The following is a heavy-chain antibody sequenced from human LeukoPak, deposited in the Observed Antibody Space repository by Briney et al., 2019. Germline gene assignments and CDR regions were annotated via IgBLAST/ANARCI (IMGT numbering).Heavy chain of an antibody. D-gene: IGHD1-7*01. J-gene: IGHJ5*02. CDR3: ARDLELPIDP. V-gene: IGHV4-34*01. Sequence: PSETLSLTCAVYGGSFSGYYWSWIRQPPGKGLEWIGEINHSGSTNYNPSLKSRVTMSVDTSKNQFSLKLSSVTAADSAVYYCARDLELPIDPWGQGTLVTVSS. CDR1: GGSFSGYY. CDR2: INHSGST.